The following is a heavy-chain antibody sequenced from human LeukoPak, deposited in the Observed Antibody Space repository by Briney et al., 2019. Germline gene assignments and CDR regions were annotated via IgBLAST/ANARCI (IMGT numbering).Heavy chain of an antibody. V-gene: IGHV1-69*13. CDR3: ASGWYYDSSGYYCFGYYFDY. CDR1: GGTFSSYA. CDR2: IIPIFGTA. J-gene: IGHJ4*02. D-gene: IGHD3-22*01. Sequence: SVKVSCKASGGTFSSYAISWVRQAPGQGLEWMGGIIPIFGTANYAQKFQGRVTITADESTSTAYMELSSLRSEDTAVYYCASGWYYDSSGYYCFGYYFDYWGQGTLVTVSS.